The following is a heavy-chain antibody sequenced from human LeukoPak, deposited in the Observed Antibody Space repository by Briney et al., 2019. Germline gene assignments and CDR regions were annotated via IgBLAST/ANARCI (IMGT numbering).Heavy chain of an antibody. J-gene: IGHJ5*02. D-gene: IGHD2-2*01. V-gene: IGHV4-34*01. CDR3: ARGWFVVPANNWFDP. CDR2: INHSGST. CDR1: GGSFSGYY. Sequence: SETLSLTCAVYGGSFSGYYWSWIRQPPGKGLEWIGEINHSGSTNYNPSLKSRVTISVDTSKNQFSLKLSSVTAADTAVYYCARGWFVVPANNWFDPWGQGTLVTVSP.